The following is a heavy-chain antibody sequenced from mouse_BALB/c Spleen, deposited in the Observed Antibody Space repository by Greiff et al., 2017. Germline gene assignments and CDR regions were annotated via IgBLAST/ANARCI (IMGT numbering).Heavy chain of an antibody. J-gene: IGHJ2*01. CDR2: IYPGDGDT. V-gene: IGHV1-87*01. D-gene: IGHD2-10*02. CDR3: ARLYGNSDY. Sequence: VQRVESGAELARPGASVKLSCKASGYTFTSYWMQWVKQRPGQGLEWIGAIYPGDGDTRYTQKFKGKATLTADKSSSTAYMQLSSLASEDSAVYYCARLYGNSDYWGQGTTLTVSS. CDR1: GYTFTSYW.